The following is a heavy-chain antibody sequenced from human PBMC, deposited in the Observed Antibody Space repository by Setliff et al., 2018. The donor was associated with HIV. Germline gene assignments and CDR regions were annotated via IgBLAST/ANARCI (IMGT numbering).Heavy chain of an antibody. CDR1: GGSMSSHY. CDR3: ARGSGYDSYYYYYMDV. J-gene: IGHJ6*03. D-gene: IGHD5-12*01. Sequence: SETLSLTCTVSGGSMSSHYWSWIRQPPGKGLEWIGYIYYTGSTNYNPSLKSRVTKSVDTSKTQFSLKLSSVTAADTAVYYCARGSGYDSYYYYYMDVWGKGTTVTVSS. V-gene: IGHV4-59*11. CDR2: IYYTGST.